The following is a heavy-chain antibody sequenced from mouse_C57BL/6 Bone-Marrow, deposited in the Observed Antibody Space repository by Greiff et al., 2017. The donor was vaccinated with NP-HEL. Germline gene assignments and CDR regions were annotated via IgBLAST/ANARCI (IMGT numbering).Heavy chain of an antibody. J-gene: IGHJ4*01. D-gene: IGHD4-1*01. V-gene: IGHV1-55*01. Sequence: QVQLQQPGAELVKPGASVKMSCKASGYTFTSYWITWVKQRPGQGLEWIGDIYPGSGSTNYIEKFKSKATLTVDTSSSTAYMQLSSLTSEDSAVYYCARGKTGTLNYYAMDYWGQGTSVTVSS. CDR1: GYTFTSYW. CDR3: ARGKTGTLNYYAMDY. CDR2: IYPGSGST.